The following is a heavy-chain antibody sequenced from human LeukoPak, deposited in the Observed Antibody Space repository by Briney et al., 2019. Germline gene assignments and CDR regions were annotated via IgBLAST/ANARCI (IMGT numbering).Heavy chain of an antibody. CDR1: GGSISSSLYY. CDR2: IYYSGKT. Sequence: SETLSLTCTVSGGSISSSLYYWGWIRQPPGKGLESIRAIYYSGKTYYNPSLKSRLTISVDTSKNQFSLKLNSVTAADTAVYYCARQRGSGYWYFDLWGRSTLVTVSS. D-gene: IGHD6-19*01. J-gene: IGHJ2*01. V-gene: IGHV4-39*01. CDR3: ARQRGSGYWYFDL.